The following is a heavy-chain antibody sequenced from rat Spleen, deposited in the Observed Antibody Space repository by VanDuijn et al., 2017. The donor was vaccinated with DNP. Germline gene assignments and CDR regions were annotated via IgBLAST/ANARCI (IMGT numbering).Heavy chain of an antibody. D-gene: IGHD1-1*01. CDR3: TRVYYSAEDWFAY. CDR2: IWSGGST. CDR1: GLSLTNYG. Sequence: QVQLKESGPGLVQPSQTLSLTCTVAGLSLTNYGVSWVRQPPGKGLEWIGAIWSGGSTDYNSALKSRLSISRDTSEDQVFLKMNSLQTEDTAIYFCTRVYYSAEDWFAYWGQGTLVTVSS. J-gene: IGHJ3*01. V-gene: IGHV2-15*01.